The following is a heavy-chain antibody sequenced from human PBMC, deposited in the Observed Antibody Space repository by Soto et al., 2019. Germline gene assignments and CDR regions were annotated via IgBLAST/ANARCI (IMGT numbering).Heavy chain of an antibody. CDR2: INHSGST. CDR3: ARGRDILTGYQGFYYYYYMDV. Sequence: SETLSLTCAVYGGSFSGYYWSWIRQPPGKGLEWIGEINHSGSTNYNPSLKSRVTISVDTSKNQFSLKLSSVTAADTAVYYCARGRDILTGYQGFYYYYYMDVWGKGTTVTVSS. J-gene: IGHJ6*03. CDR1: GGSFSGYY. V-gene: IGHV4-34*01. D-gene: IGHD3-9*01.